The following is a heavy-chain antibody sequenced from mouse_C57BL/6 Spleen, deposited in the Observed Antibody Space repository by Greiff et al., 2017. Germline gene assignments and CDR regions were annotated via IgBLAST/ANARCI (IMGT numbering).Heavy chain of an antibody. Sequence: VQLQQSGPELVKPGASVKISCKASGYSFTGYYMNWVKQSPEKSLEWIGEINPSTGGTTYNQKFKAKATLTVDKSSSTAYMQLKSLTSEDSAVYYCAKNYDYDEGFAYWGQGTLVTVSA. CDR2: INPSTGGT. CDR1: GYSFTGYY. J-gene: IGHJ3*01. V-gene: IGHV1-42*01. CDR3: AKNYDYDEGFAY. D-gene: IGHD2-4*01.